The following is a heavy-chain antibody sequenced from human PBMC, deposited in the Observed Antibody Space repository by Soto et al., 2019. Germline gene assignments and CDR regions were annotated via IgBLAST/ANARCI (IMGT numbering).Heavy chain of an antibody. Sequence: QVQLQQWGAGLLKPSETLSLTCAVYGGSFSGYYWNWIRQSPGKGLEWIGEIIHSGSTNYNPSLKSRVTMTVDTPKTQFSLKLRSVPAADTAVYYCADDRMAYWGQGSLVSVSS. D-gene: IGHD2-8*01. J-gene: IGHJ4*02. CDR2: IIHSGST. CDR1: GGSFSGYY. CDR3: ADDRMAY. V-gene: IGHV4-34*12.